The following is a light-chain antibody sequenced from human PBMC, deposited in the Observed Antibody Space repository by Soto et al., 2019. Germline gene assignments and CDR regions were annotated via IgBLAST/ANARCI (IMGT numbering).Light chain of an antibody. CDR3: QQRSNWLLFT. Sequence: EIVLTQSPATLSLSLGERATLSCRASQSLSGYLAWYQQKPGQAPRLLIYDASHRATGIPARFTGSGSGTDFTLTISRLEPEDFAVYYCQQRSNWLLFTFGPGTKVDIK. V-gene: IGKV3-11*01. CDR1: QSLSGY. CDR2: DAS. J-gene: IGKJ3*01.